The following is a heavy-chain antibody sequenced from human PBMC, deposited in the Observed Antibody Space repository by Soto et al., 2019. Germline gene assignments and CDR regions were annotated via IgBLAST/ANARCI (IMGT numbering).Heavy chain of an antibody. CDR3: ARPSAAATNSYYYYYGMDV. V-gene: IGHV3-11*06. J-gene: IGHJ6*02. CDR1: GFIFSDYY. CDR2: ISTRSTYT. Sequence: GGSLRLSCAASGFIFSDYYMSWVRQTPGKGLEWISYISTRSTYTNYADSVKGRFTISRDNTKNSLYLQMDSLRVEDTAVYYCARPSAAATNSYYYYYGMDVWGQGTTVTVSS. D-gene: IGHD6-13*01.